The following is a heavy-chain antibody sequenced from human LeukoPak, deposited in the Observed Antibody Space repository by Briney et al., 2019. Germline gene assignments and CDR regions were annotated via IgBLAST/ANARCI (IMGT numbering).Heavy chain of an antibody. J-gene: IGHJ6*02. D-gene: IGHD6-19*01. Sequence: PGGSLRLSCAASGFTFSSYGMHWVRQAPGKGLEWVAVISYDGSNKCYADSVKGRLTISRDNSKNTLYLQMNSLRAEDTAVYYCAKGAVAGTNYYYGMDVWGQGTMVTVS. CDR1: GFTFSSYG. CDR3: AKGAVAGTNYYYGMDV. CDR2: ISYDGSNK. V-gene: IGHV3-30*18.